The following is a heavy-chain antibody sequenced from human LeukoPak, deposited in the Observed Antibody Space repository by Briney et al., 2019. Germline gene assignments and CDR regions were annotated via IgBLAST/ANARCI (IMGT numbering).Heavy chain of an antibody. D-gene: IGHD4-17*01. Sequence: GGSLRLSCAASGFTFSSYEMNWVRQAPGKGLEWVSYISSSGSTIYYADSVKGRFTISRDNAKNSLYLQMNSLRAEDTAVYYCARCFYGDYALDYWGQGTLVTVSS. J-gene: IGHJ4*02. V-gene: IGHV3-48*03. CDR1: GFTFSSYE. CDR3: ARCFYGDYALDY. CDR2: ISSSGSTI.